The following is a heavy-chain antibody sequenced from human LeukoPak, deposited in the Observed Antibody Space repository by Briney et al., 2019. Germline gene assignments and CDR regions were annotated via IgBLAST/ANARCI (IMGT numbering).Heavy chain of an antibody. Sequence: PSETLSLTCTVSGGSISPYYWSWTRQSPGEGLEWIGYIYYSGSTNYNPTIKSRLTISVGTSKNQFSLKLSSMTAADTAVYYCARLTPYSSGRSLDYWGQGTLVTVSS. J-gene: IGHJ4*02. CDR1: GGSISPYY. D-gene: IGHD5-18*01. CDR3: ARLTPYSSGRSLDY. V-gene: IGHV4-59*01. CDR2: IYYSGST.